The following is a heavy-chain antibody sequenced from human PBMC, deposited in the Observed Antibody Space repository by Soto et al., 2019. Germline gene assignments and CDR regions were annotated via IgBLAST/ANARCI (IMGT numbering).Heavy chain of an antibody. CDR1: GFMFEKYD. D-gene: IGHD6-19*01. Sequence: ESGGGLMRPGGSLRLSCTASGFMFEKYDMHWVRQRAGKGLEWVAAIGTTGHPYYPGSAKGRFNIPRENVKNSLFLQVNDLKAGDTAVYYCARGSSGWYADLDSWGHGTLVTVSA. CDR3: ARGSSGWYADLDS. J-gene: IGHJ5*01. V-gene: IGHV3-13*05. CDR2: IGTTGHP.